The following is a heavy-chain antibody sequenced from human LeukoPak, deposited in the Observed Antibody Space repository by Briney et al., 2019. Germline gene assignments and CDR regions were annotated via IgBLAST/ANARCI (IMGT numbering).Heavy chain of an antibody. CDR1: GGSLSGYY. J-gene: IGHJ4*02. V-gene: IGHV4-34*01. D-gene: IGHD1-26*01. CDR3: ARQGSGTSYYYYTFPY. Sequence: SSVTLSLTCAVSGGSLSGYYWSWIRQPPGKGLEWIGEINHSGNTNYNPSLKSRVTMSVDTSKNYFYLELSSVTAADRAVYYCARQGSGTSYYYYTFPYWGQGTLVTVSS. CDR2: INHSGNT.